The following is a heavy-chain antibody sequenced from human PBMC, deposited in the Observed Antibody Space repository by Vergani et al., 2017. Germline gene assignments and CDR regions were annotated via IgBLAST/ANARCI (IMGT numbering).Heavy chain of an antibody. J-gene: IGHJ6*02. V-gene: IGHV3-43*01. Sequence: EVQLVESGGGLAQPGGSLRLSCAASGFTFDDYTMHWVRQAPGKGLEWVSLISWDGGSTYYADSVKGRFTISRDNSKNSLYLQMNSLRTEDTALYYCARGLFPDYGMDVWGQGTTVTVSS. CDR1: GFTFDDYT. CDR3: ARGLFPDYGMDV. CDR2: ISWDGGST. D-gene: IGHD3-10*01.